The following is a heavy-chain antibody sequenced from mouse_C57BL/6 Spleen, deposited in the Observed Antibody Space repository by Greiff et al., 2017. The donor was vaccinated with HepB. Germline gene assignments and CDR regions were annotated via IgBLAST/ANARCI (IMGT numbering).Heavy chain of an antibody. J-gene: IGHJ4*01. Sequence: DVMLVESEGGLVQPGSSMKLSCTASGFTFSDYYMAWVRQVPEKGLEWVANINYDGSSTYYLDSLKSRFIISRDNAKNILYLQMSSLKSEDTATYYCARGRQLGAMDYWGQGTSVTVSS. CDR1: GFTFSDYY. CDR2: INYDGSST. D-gene: IGHD3-2*01. V-gene: IGHV5-16*01. CDR3: ARGRQLGAMDY.